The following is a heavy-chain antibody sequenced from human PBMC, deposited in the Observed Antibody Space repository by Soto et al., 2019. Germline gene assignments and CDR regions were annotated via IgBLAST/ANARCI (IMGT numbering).Heavy chain of an antibody. J-gene: IGHJ5*02. Sequence: ESGGGLVQPGRSLRLSCAGSGFIFDDFAIHWVRQAPGKGLEWVSGISWNSDSIGYADSVKGRFTISRDNAKNALYLQMXXLXXXAXXXYYCTKVGGLYDFWSGPFHXDLWGQGTLVTV. CDR2: ISWNSDSI. CDR1: GFIFDDFA. CDR3: TKVGGLYDFWSGPFHXDL. V-gene: IGHV3-9*01. D-gene: IGHD3-3*01.